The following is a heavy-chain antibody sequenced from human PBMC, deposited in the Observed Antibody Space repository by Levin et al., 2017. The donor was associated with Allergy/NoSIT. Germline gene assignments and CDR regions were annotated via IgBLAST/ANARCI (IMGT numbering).Heavy chain of an antibody. CDR3: TTDRCSSTSCFYWYFDL. V-gene: IGHV3-15*01. D-gene: IGHD2-2*01. J-gene: IGHJ2*01. CDR1: GFTFSNAW. CDR2: IKSKTDGGTT. Sequence: LSLTCAASGFTFSNAWMSWVRQAPGKGLEWVGRIKSKTDGGTTDYAAPVKGRFTISRDDSKNTLYLQMNSLKTEDTAVYYCTTDRCSSTSCFYWYFDLWGRGTLVTVSS.